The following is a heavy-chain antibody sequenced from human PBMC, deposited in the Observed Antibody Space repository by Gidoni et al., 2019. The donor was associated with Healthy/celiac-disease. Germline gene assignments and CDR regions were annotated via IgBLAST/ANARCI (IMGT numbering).Heavy chain of an antibody. V-gene: IGHV1-3*01. CDR3: ARGESWGDAFDI. CDR1: GYTFTSYA. CDR2: INAGNGNT. J-gene: IGHJ3*02. D-gene: IGHD3-16*01. Sequence: QVQLVQSGAEVKKPGASVKVSCKASGYTFTSYAMHWVRQAPGQRLEWMGWINAGNGNTKYSQKFQGRVTITRDTSASTAYMELSSLRSEDTAVYYCARGESWGDAFDIWGQGTMVTVSS.